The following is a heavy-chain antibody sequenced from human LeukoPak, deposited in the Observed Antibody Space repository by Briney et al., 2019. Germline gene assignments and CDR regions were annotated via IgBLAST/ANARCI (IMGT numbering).Heavy chain of an antibody. D-gene: IGHD4-17*01. V-gene: IGHV4-39*01. CDR3: ARLLTTLTPGADD. Sequence: SETLSLTCTVSGGSVRDGSYYWGWIRQPPGKGPEWIGSIYYSGSTYYNPSLRSRVTMSVDTSKNQFSLKLSSVTAADTAVYYCARLLTTLTPGADDWGQGTLVTVSS. CDR1: GGSVRDGSYY. CDR2: IYYSGST. J-gene: IGHJ4*02.